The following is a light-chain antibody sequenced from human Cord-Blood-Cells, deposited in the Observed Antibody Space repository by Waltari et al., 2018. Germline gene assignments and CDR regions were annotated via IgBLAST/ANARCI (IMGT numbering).Light chain of an antibody. V-gene: IGLV2-23*01. Sequence: QSALTQPASVSGSPGQSITISCPGTSRDVGSYNLFSWYQQHPGKAPKLMMYEGSKRPSGVSNRFSGSKSGNTASLTISGLQAEDEADYYCCSYAGSSTVVFGGGTKLTVL. J-gene: IGLJ2*01. CDR1: SRDVGSYNL. CDR3: CSYAGSSTVV. CDR2: EGS.